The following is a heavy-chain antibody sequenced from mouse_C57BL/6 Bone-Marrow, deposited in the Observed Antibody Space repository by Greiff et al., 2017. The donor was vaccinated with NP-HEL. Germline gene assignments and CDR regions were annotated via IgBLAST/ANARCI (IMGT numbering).Heavy chain of an antibody. CDR2: IWGVGST. J-gene: IGHJ3*01. CDR3: ARDYGSSRGFAY. D-gene: IGHD1-1*01. V-gene: IGHV2-6*01. CDR1: GFSLTSYG. Sequence: QVQLKQSGPGLVAPSQSLSITCTVSGFSLTSYGVDWVRQSPGKGLEWLGVIWGVGSTNYNSALKSRLSISKDNSKSQVFLKMNSLQTDDTAMYYCARDYGSSRGFAYWGQGTLVTVSA.